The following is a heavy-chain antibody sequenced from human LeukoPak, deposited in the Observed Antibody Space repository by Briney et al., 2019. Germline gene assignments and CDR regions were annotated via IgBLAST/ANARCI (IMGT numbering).Heavy chain of an antibody. D-gene: IGHD2-21*01. Sequence: SETLSLTCTVSGGSISSSSYYWGWIRQPPGKGLEWIGSIYYSGSTYYNPSLKSRVTISVDTSKNQFSLKLNSVTAADTAVYYCARLGYCGGDCSPDDAFDIWGQGTMVTVSS. CDR3: ARLGYCGGDCSPDDAFDI. J-gene: IGHJ3*02. V-gene: IGHV4-39*01. CDR1: GGSISSSSYY. CDR2: IYYSGST.